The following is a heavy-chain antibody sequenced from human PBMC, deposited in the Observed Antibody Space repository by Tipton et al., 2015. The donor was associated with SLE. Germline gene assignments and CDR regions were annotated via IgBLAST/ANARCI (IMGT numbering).Heavy chain of an antibody. D-gene: IGHD2-2*01. J-gene: IGHJ5*02. CDR1: GYTFTGYY. Sequence: QSGAEVKKPGASVKVSCKASGYTFTGYYMHWVRQAPGQGLEWMGRINPNSGGTNYAQKFQGRVTMTRDTSTSTVYMELSSLRSEDTAVYYCAREGQIVDQLLRRVNWFDPWGQGTLVTVSS. V-gene: IGHV1-2*06. CDR2: INPNSGGT. CDR3: AREGQIVDQLLRRVNWFDP.